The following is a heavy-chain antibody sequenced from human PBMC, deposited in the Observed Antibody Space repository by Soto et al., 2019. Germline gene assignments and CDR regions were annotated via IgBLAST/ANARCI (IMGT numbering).Heavy chain of an antibody. V-gene: IGHV3-53*01. J-gene: IGHJ4*02. CDR1: GFTVSSNY. Sequence: EVQLVESGGDLIQPGGSLRLSCAASGFTVSSNYMSWVRQAPGKGLEWVSVIYSGGSTYYADSVKGRFTISRDNSKNTLDLHVSSRRAEDTAVYYCARARPFDLWGQGTPVTV. CDR2: IYSGGST. CDR3: ARARPFDL.